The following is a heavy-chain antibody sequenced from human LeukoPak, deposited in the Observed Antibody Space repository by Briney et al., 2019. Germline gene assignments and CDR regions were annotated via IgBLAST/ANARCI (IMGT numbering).Heavy chain of an antibody. Sequence: GGSLRLSCAASGFTFSSYSMNWVRQAPGKGLEWVSSISSSSSYIYYADSVKGRFTISRDNAKNSLYLQMNSLRAEDTAVYYCARVRGSGTNWFDPWGQGTLVTVSS. J-gene: IGHJ5*02. CDR3: ARVRGSGTNWFDP. CDR2: ISSSSSYI. V-gene: IGHV3-21*04. D-gene: IGHD3-10*01. CDR1: GFTFSSYS.